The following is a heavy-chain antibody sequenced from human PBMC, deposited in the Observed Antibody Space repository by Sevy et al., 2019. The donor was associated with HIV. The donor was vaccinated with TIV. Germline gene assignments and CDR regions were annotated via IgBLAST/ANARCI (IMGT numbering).Heavy chain of an antibody. Sequence: GESLKISCKGSGYSFTSYWIGWVRQMPGKGLEWMGIIYPGDSDTGYSPSFQGQVTISADKSISTAYLQWSSLKASDTAMYYCARQLDYYDSSGYYTHFDYWGQGTLVTVSS. CDR3: ARQLDYYDSSGYYTHFDY. V-gene: IGHV5-51*01. D-gene: IGHD3-22*01. CDR2: IYPGDSDT. J-gene: IGHJ4*02. CDR1: GYSFTSYW.